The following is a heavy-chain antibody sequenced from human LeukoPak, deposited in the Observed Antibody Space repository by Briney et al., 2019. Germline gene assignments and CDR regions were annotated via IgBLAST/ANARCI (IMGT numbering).Heavy chain of an antibody. J-gene: IGHJ4*02. V-gene: IGHV3-74*01. CDR3: CIVSNPVSPFDY. Sequence: PGGSLRLSCAASGFTFSTYWMHWVRQAPGKGLVWVSRINSDESNTNYADSVKGRFTISRDNAKNTLYLQMNSLRAEDTAVYYCCIVSNPVSPFDYWGQGTLVTVSS. D-gene: IGHD1-26*01. CDR2: INSDESNT. CDR1: GFTFSTYW.